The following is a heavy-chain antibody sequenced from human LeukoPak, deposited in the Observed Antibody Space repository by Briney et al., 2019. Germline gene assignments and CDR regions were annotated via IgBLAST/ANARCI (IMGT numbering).Heavy chain of an antibody. Sequence: PGGSLRLSCAASGFTFSSYEMNWVRQAPGKGLEWVSYISSSGSTIYYADSVKGRFTISRDNAKNSLYLQMNSLRAEDTAVYYCARDRSLLLPDYWGQGTLVTVSS. J-gene: IGHJ4*02. V-gene: IGHV3-48*03. D-gene: IGHD3-22*01. CDR3: ARDRSLLLPDY. CDR1: GFTFSSYE. CDR2: ISSSGSTI.